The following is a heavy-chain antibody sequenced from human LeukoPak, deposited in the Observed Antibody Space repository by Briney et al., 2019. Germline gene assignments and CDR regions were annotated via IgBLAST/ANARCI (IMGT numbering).Heavy chain of an antibody. J-gene: IGHJ4*02. V-gene: IGHV4-61*01. CDR2: IYYSGST. Sequence: SETLSLTCTVSGGSISGSSYYWGWIRQPPGKGLEWIGYIYYSGSTNYNPSLKSRVAISVDTSKNQFSLKLSSVTAADTAVYYCARDGDSYGHDYWGQGTLVTVSS. CDR3: ARDGDSYGHDY. CDR1: GGSISGSSYY. D-gene: IGHD5-18*01.